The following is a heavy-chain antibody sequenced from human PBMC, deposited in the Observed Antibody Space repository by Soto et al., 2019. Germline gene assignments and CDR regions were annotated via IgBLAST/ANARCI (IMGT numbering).Heavy chain of an antibody. Sequence: PGESLKISCKGSGYSFTSYWIGWVRQMPGKGLEWMGIIYPGDSDTRYSPSFQGQVTISADKSISTAYLQWSSLKASDTAMYYCARLATTKQSAYYYYYYMDVWGKGTTVTVSS. CDR1: GYSFTSYW. V-gene: IGHV5-51*01. D-gene: IGHD4-17*01. J-gene: IGHJ6*03. CDR2: IYPGDSDT. CDR3: ARLATTKQSAYYYYYYMDV.